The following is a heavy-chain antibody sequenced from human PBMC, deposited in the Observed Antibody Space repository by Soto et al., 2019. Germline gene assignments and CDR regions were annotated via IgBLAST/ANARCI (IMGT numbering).Heavy chain of an antibody. D-gene: IGHD6-6*01. CDR1: GFTFSSYG. V-gene: IGHV3-30*18. CDR3: AKDSRQYSSPLGY. Sequence: AGGSLRLSCAASGFTFSSYGMHWVRQAPGKGLEWVAVISYDGSNKYYADSVKGRFTISRDNSKNTLYLQMNSLRAEDTAVYYCAKDSRQYSSPLGYWGQGTLVTVSS. J-gene: IGHJ4*02. CDR2: ISYDGSNK.